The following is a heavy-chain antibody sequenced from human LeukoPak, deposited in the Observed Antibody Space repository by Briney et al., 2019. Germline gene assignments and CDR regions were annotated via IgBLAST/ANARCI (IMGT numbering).Heavy chain of an antibody. J-gene: IGHJ6*03. CDR3: ARVMMGATVTTFHYYCMDV. V-gene: IGHV3-23*01. Sequence: GGSLRLSCAASGFTFSSYAMSWVRQAPGKGLEWVSAISGSGGSTYYADSVKGRFTISRDNAKNEVYLQMNSLRGEDTAIYYCARVMMGATVTTFHYYCMDVWGVGTAVTVSS. CDR2: ISGSGGST. CDR1: GFTFSSYA. D-gene: IGHD4-11*01.